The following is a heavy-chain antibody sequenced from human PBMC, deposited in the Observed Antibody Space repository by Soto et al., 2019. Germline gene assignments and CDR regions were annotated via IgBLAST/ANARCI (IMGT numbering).Heavy chain of an antibody. J-gene: IGHJ4*02. CDR2: INPSGGST. D-gene: IGHD3-10*01. CDR3: ARDLTHLFRSEQGVSRTYSYGSGTY. V-gene: IGHV1-46*03. CDR1: GYTFTSYY. Sequence: ASVKVSCKASGYTFTSYYMHWVRQAPGQGLEWMGIINPSGGSTSYAQKFQGRVTMTRDTSTSTVYMELSSLRSEDTAVYYCARDLTHLFRSEQGVSRTYSYGSGTYWGQGTLVTVSS.